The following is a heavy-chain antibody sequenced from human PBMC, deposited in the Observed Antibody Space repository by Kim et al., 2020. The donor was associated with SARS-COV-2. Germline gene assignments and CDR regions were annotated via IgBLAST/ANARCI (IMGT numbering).Heavy chain of an antibody. J-gene: IGHJ4*02. CDR3: ARVPFGGWYSI. D-gene: IGHD6-19*01. Sequence: NPSLQSSVTLSVETSKNPFSLKLSSVTAASTAVYYCARVPFGGWYSIWGQGTLVTVSS. V-gene: IGHV4-59*01.